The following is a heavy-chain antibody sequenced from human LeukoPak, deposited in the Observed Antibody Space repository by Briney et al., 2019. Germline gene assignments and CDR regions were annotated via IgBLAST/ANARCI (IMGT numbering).Heavy chain of an antibody. J-gene: IGHJ4*02. CDR2: MNPNSGNT. CDR1: GYTFTSYD. Sequence: ASVKVSCKASGYTFTSYDINWVRQATGQGLEWMGWMNPNSGNTGYAQKFQGRVTITRNTSISTAYMELSSLRSDDTAVYYCATLGAAAGIIIQHSDYWGQGTLVTVSS. CDR3: ATLGAAAGIIIQHSDY. V-gene: IGHV1-8*03. D-gene: IGHD6-13*01.